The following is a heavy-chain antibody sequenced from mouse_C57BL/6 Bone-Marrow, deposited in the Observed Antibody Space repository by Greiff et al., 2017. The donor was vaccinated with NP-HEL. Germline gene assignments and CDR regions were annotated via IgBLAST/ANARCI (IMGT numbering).Heavy chain of an antibody. D-gene: IGHD1-1*01. CDR2: IDPENGDT. CDR1: GFNITDDY. J-gene: IGHJ3*01. CDR3: TTGFLYGRSRFEFAY. V-gene: IGHV14-4*01. Sequence: VQLKESGAELVRPGASVKLSCTASGFNITDDYMHWVKQRPEQGLEWIGWIDPENGDTEYASKFQGKATITADTSSNTAYLQLSSLTSEDTAVYYCTTGFLYGRSRFEFAYWGQGTLVTVSA.